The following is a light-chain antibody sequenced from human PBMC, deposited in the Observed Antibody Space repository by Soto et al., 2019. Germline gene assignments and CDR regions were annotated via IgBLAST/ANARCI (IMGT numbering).Light chain of an antibody. CDR2: DAS. V-gene: IGKV1-5*01. CDR1: QSITTF. CDR3: QQYSTYPLT. J-gene: IGKJ4*01. Sequence: DIQMTQSPSCLCASVGDRVTITCRASQSITTFLAWYQQKPGKAPQILIYDASKLEPGVPSRLSGGGSGTEFTLTISSLQPDDFATYYCQQYSTYPLTFGGGTTVDI.